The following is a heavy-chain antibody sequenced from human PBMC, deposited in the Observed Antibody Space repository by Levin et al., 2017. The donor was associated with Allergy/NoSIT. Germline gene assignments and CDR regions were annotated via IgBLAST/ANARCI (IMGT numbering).Heavy chain of an antibody. V-gene: IGHV3-48*04. D-gene: IGHD5-12*01. Sequence: GESLKISCSVSGFTFEIYGMNWVRQAPGKRLEWVSHISASGSPTYYADPVRGRFTISRDNAKQSLYLQMTSLRVEDTAVYYCARGLFDFWGQGALVTVSS. CDR3: ARGLFDF. J-gene: IGHJ4*02. CDR2: ISASGSPT. CDR1: GFTFEIYG.